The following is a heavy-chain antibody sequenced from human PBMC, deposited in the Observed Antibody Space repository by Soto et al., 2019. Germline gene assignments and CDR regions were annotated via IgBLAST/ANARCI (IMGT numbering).Heavy chain of an antibody. CDR2: ISAYNGNT. J-gene: IGHJ4*02. CDR3: ARGLGGGGSIDY. Sequence: QVQLVQSGAEVKKPGASVKVSCKASGYTFSSYGFSWVRQAPGQGLEWMGWISAYNGNTNYAQKVQGGVTMTTDTTTSTSYTELRSLRSDDAAVYYRARGLGGGGSIDYWGQGTLVTVSS. CDR1: GYTFSSYG. V-gene: IGHV1-18*01. D-gene: IGHD3-16*01.